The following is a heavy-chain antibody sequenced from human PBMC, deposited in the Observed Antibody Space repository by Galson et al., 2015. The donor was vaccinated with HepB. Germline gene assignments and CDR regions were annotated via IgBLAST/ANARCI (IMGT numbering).Heavy chain of an antibody. Sequence: SLRLSCAASGFTFSSYSMNWVRQAPGKGLEWVSSISSSSSYIYYADSVRGRFTISRDNAKNSLNLQMNSLRAEDTAVYYCARGSSGTWPPAGPGTFDYWGQGTLVTASS. CDR1: GFTFSSYS. V-gene: IGHV3-21*01. D-gene: IGHD1-26*01. CDR2: ISSSSSYI. J-gene: IGHJ4*02. CDR3: ARGSSGTWPPAGPGTFDY.